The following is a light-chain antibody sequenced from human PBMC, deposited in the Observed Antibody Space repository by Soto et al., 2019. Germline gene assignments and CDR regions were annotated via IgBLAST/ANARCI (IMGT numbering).Light chain of an antibody. CDR1: TSDVATYRY. CDR2: EVT. Sequence: QSTLTQPASVSGSPGQSITISCTGSTSDVATYRYVSWYQQYPGKAPKLLISEVTHRPSGISDRFSGSKSGNTASLTISGLQAEDEADYYCSSYTNTMTLIVFGTGTKVTV. J-gene: IGLJ1*01. V-gene: IGLV2-14*01. CDR3: SSYTNTMTLIV.